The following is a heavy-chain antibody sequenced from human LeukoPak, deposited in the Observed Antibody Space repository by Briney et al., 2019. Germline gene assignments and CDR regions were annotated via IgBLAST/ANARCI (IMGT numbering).Heavy chain of an antibody. Sequence: PSETLSLTCTVSGASVSSGGYYWSWIRQPPGKGLEWIGYIYYSGSTNYNPPLKSRVTISVDTSKNQFSLKVSSVTAADTAVYYCARRGGSGRSFDYWGQGTLVTVSS. CDR3: ARRGGSGRSFDY. V-gene: IGHV4-61*08. D-gene: IGHD3-10*01. CDR2: IYYSGST. CDR1: GASVSSGGYY. J-gene: IGHJ4*02.